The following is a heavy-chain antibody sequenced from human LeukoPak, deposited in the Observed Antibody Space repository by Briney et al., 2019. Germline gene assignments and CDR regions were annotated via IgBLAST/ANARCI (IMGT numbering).Heavy chain of an antibody. J-gene: IGHJ6*03. CDR3: ARGEWERYYYYYYMDV. D-gene: IGHD1-26*01. CDR2: IYYSGST. CDR1: GGSISSYY. V-gene: IGHV4-59*01. Sequence: PSETLSLTCTVSGGSISSYYWSWIRQPPGKGLEWIGYIYYSGSTNYNPSLKSRVTISVDTSKNQFSLKLSSVTAADTAVYYCARGEWERYYYYYYMDVWGKGTTVTISS.